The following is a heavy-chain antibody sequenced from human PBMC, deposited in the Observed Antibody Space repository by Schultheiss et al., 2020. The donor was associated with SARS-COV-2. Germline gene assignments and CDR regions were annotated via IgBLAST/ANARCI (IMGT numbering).Heavy chain of an antibody. J-gene: IGHJ5*02. CDR3: ARNVMVRGFGWFDP. Sequence: SETLSLTCAVYGGSFSGYYWSWIRQPPGKGLEWIGEINHSGSTNYNPSLKSRVTISVDTSKNQFSLSLSSVTAADTAVYYCARNVMVRGFGWFDPWGQGTLVTVSS. CDR1: GGSFSGYY. D-gene: IGHD3-10*01. V-gene: IGHV4-34*01. CDR2: INHSGST.